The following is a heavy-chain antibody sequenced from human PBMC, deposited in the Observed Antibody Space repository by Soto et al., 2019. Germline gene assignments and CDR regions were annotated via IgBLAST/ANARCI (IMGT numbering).Heavy chain of an antibody. J-gene: IGHJ6*03. Sequence: EVQLVESGGGLVQPDRPLRLSCEASGFNFENYAMHWVRQVQGKGLEWVSAISWNSGQLDYADSVRGRFTISRDNGKNSLYLEMNSLRPDDTALYFCAKDKSTGEYSYYRYMDVWGRGTTVIVSS. CDR1: GFNFENYA. CDR2: ISWNSGQL. CDR3: AKDKSTGEYSYYRYMDV. V-gene: IGHV3-9*01. D-gene: IGHD4-17*01.